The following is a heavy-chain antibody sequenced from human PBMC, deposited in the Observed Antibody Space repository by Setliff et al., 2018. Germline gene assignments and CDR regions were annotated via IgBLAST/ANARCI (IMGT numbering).Heavy chain of an antibody. D-gene: IGHD3-22*01. V-gene: IGHV1-3*01. J-gene: IGHJ4*02. CDR3: ARDEDYFDTSGYPDN. CDR2: INAGNGNT. CDR1: GYTFTSYA. Sequence: GASVKVSCKASGYTFTSYAMHWVRQAPGQRLEWMGWINAGNGNTKYSQKFQGRVTITRDTSANTAYMELSSLRSEDTAVYYCARDEDYFDTSGYPDNWGQGTLVTVSS.